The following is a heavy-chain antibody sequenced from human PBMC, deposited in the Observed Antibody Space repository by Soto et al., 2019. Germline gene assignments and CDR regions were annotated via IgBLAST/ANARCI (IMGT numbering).Heavy chain of an antibody. D-gene: IGHD1-26*01. CDR2: IYYSGST. CDR1: GGSISSYY. CDR3: ARDRSGSYRDRYYYYGMDV. V-gene: IGHV4-59*01. J-gene: IGHJ6*02. Sequence: QVQLQESGPGLVKPSETLSLTCTVSGGSISSYYWSWIRQPPGKGLEWIGYIYYSGSTNYNPSLRCRVTISVDTSKNQFSRKLSSVTAADTAVYYCARDRSGSYRDRYYYYGMDVWGQGTTVTVSS.